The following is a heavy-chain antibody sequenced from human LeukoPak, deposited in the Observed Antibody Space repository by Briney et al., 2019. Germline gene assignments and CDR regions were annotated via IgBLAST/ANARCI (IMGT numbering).Heavy chain of an antibody. CDR3: ARLDCSSTSCPVWFDP. V-gene: IGHV5-51*01. D-gene: IGHD2-2*01. CDR2: IYPGDSDT. Sequence: GASLQISCQGSGYIFTSYWIGWGRQLPGKGLEWMGIIYPGDSDTSYSPSFQRQLTISADKSISTAYLQWSSLKASDTAMYYCARLDCSSTSCPVWFDPWGQGTLVTVSS. J-gene: IGHJ5*02. CDR1: GYIFTSYW.